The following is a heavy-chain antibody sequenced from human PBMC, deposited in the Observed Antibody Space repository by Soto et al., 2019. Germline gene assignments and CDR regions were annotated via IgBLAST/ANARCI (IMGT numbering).Heavy chain of an antibody. V-gene: IGHV3-48*03. CDR3: ASDRVTRFGIDV. J-gene: IGHJ6*02. CDR2: ISSSGSTI. D-gene: IGHD3-10*01. CDR1: GFTFSSYE. Sequence: PGGSLRLSCAASGFTFSSYEMNWVRQAPGKGLEWVSYISSSGSTIYYADSVKGRFTISRDNSKNSLYLQMNSLRAEDTAVYYGASDRVTRFGIDVWGQGPSVT.